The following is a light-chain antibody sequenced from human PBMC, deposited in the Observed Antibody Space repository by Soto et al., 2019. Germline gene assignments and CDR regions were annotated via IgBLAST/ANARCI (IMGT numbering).Light chain of an antibody. CDR2: DVT. V-gene: IGLV2-14*03. CDR3: SSYTTSNTRQIV. J-gene: IGLJ1*01. Sequence: QSALTQPASVSGSPGQSITISWTGTSSDVGGYNYVSWYQHHPGKAPKLIIYDVTNRPSGVSNPFSGSKSGNTASLTISGLQPKDEADYYCSSYTTSNTRQIVFGTGTKLTVL. CDR1: SSDVGGYNY.